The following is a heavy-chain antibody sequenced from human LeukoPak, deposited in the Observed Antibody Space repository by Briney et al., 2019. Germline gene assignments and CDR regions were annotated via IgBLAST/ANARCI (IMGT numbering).Heavy chain of an antibody. CDR2: INPNSGGA. Sequence: GASVKVSCKASGYTFTAYYMHWVRQAPGQGLEWMGWINPNSGGANSAQKFQGRVTMTRDTSISTAYMELSSLRSEDTAVYYCATDRRAGYFQHWGQGTLVTVSS. V-gene: IGHV1-2*02. CDR1: GYTFTAYY. J-gene: IGHJ1*01. CDR3: ATDRRAGYFQH.